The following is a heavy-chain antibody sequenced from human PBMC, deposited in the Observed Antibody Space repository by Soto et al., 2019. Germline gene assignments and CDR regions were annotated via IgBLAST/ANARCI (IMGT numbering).Heavy chain of an antibody. Sequence: EVQLLESGGDLVQPGGSLRLSCAASGFTFTNYLMTWVRQAPGKWLEWVSSIDKSGGDTYYADSVKGRFTISRDNSKNTLYLQMNGLRAEDTALYYCAKDTYSRSWYFWGQGTLVTVSS. D-gene: IGHD2-2*01. V-gene: IGHV3-23*05. CDR3: AKDTYSRSWYF. CDR2: IDKSGGDT. CDR1: GFTFTNYL. J-gene: IGHJ4*02.